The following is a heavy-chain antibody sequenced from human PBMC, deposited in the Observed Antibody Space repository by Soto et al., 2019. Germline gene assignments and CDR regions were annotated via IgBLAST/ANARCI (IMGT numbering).Heavy chain of an antibody. CDR2: IYYSGNT. Sequence: SETLSLTCTVAGGYLDDYYWSWIRQPPGKGQEWIGSIYYSGNTYYNPFFRSRVTLSVDTSRNQFSLRLSSPTAADTALYYCARTHFYNNNWYFSYWGQGALVTVSS. J-gene: IGHJ4*02. CDR3: ARTHFYNNNWYFSY. CDR1: GGYLDDYY. V-gene: IGHV4-59*08. D-gene: IGHD6-13*01.